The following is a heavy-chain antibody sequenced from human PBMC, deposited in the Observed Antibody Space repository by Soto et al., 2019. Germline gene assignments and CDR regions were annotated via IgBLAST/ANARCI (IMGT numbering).Heavy chain of an antibody. Sequence: QVPLVQSGAEVKKPGASVKVSCKASGYTFTSYDINWVRQATGQGLEWMGWMNPNSGNTGYAQKFQGRVTMTRNTSISTAYMELSSLRSEDTAVYYCARGELGYCSGGSCYSCDYWGQGTLVTVSS. D-gene: IGHD2-15*01. CDR2: MNPNSGNT. CDR3: ARGELGYCSGGSCYSCDY. CDR1: GYTFTSYD. V-gene: IGHV1-8*01. J-gene: IGHJ4*02.